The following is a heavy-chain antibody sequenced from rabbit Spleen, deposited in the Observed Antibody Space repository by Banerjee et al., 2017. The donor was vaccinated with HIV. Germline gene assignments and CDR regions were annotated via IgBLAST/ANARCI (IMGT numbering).Heavy chain of an antibody. CDR2: IYGGSGDYT. CDR3: ARRYNGNGDDDL. CDR1: GFSFSSDYW. Sequence: QQQLEESGGGLVKPEGSLTLTCKASGFSFSSDYWICWVRQAPGKGLEWIGCIYGGSGDYTNYPSWAKGRFTISKTSSTTVTLQMTSLTAADTATYFCARRYNGNGDDDLWGPGTLVTVS. J-gene: IGHJ4*01. V-gene: IGHV1S45*01. D-gene: IGHD2-1*01.